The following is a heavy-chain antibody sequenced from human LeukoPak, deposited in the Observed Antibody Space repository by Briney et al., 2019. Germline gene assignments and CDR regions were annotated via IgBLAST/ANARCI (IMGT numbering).Heavy chain of an antibody. D-gene: IGHD3-22*01. J-gene: IGHJ4*02. Sequence: ASVKVSCKASGYTFTSYAMNWVRQAPGQGLEWMGWISAYNGNTNYAQKLQGRVTMTTDTSTSTAYMELRSLRSDDTAVYYCARSPSYYYDSSGYTDRWGQGTLVTVSS. V-gene: IGHV1-18*01. CDR2: ISAYNGNT. CDR1: GYTFTSYA. CDR3: ARSPSYYYDSSGYTDR.